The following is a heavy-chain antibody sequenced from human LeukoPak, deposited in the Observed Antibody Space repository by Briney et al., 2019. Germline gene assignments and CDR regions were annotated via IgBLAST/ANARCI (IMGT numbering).Heavy chain of an antibody. D-gene: IGHD6-19*01. Sequence: GSLRLSCAASGFIFSSYEINWVHQAPGKGLEWIGEINHSGSTNYNPSLKSRVTISIDTSKNQFSLKLSSVTAADTAVYYCARDRGWSLPNWYFDLWGRGTLVTVSS. CDR1: GFIFSSYE. CDR3: ARDRGWSLPNWYFDL. J-gene: IGHJ2*01. V-gene: IGHV4-34*01. CDR2: INHSGST.